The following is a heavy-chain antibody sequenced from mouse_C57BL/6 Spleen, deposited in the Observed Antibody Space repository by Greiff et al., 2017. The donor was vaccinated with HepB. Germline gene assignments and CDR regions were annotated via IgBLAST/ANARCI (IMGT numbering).Heavy chain of an antibody. J-gene: IGHJ1*03. CDR2: IYPGSGST. V-gene: IGHV1-55*01. CDR3: AREGGYSPWYFDV. D-gene: IGHD2-3*01. CDR1: GYTFTSYW. Sequence: QVQLQQSGAELVKPGASVKMSCKASGYTFTSYWITWVKQRPGQGLEWIGDIYPGSGSTNYNEKFKSKATLTVDTSSSTAYMQLSSLTSEDSAVYYCAREGGYSPWYFDVWGTGTTVTVSS.